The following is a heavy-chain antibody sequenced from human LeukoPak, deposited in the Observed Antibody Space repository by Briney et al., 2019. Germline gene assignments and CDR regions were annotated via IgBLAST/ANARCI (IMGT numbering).Heavy chain of an antibody. J-gene: IGHJ4*02. Sequence: SETLSLTCTVSGGSLSNYYWSWIRQPPGKGLEWIGEINHSGSTNYNPSLKSRVTISVDTSKNQFSLKLSSVTAADTAAYYCARGVGYSSSWALFDYWGQGTLVTVSS. CDR1: GGSLSNYY. D-gene: IGHD6-13*01. CDR2: INHSGST. V-gene: IGHV4-34*01. CDR3: ARGVGYSSSWALFDY.